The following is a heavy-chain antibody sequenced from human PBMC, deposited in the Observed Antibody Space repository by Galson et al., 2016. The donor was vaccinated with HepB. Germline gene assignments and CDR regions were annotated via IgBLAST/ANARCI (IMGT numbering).Heavy chain of an antibody. CDR2: LIAIFGAP. V-gene: IGHV1-69*01. D-gene: IGHD2-15*01. J-gene: IGHJ5*02. CDR1: GTFSTYA. Sequence: GTFSTYAINWVRQAPGQGLEWMGGLIAIFGAPHYAQNFQGRLSITADESTSTAYMELRSLRPDDTAVYYGARLLTCGDSPGSCYWFDPWGQGTLVTVSS. CDR3: ARLLTCGDSPGSCYWFDP.